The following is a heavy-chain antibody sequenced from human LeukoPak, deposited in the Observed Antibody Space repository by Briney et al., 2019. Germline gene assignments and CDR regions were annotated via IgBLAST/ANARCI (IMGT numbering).Heavy chain of an antibody. CDR1: GFTFSSYS. Sequence: AGGSLRLSCAASGFTFSSYSMNWVRQAPGKGLEWVANIKQDGSEKYYVDSVKGRFTISRDNAKNSLYLQMNSLRAEDTAVYYCAAHSSSYNYWGQGTLVTVSS. CDR3: AAHSSSYNY. D-gene: IGHD6-6*01. V-gene: IGHV3-7*01. J-gene: IGHJ4*02. CDR2: IKQDGSEK.